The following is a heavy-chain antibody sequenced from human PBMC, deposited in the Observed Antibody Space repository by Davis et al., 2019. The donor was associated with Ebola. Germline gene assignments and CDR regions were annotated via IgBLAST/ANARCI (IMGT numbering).Heavy chain of an antibody. CDR3: AKDFHPWWLVPGVDAFDI. Sequence: GESLKISCAASGFTFSSYAMSWVRQAPGKGLEWVSAISGSGGSTYYADSVKGRFTISRDNSKNTLYLQMNSLRAEDTAVYYCAKDFHPWWLVPGVDAFDIWGQGTMVTVSS. V-gene: IGHV3-23*01. J-gene: IGHJ3*02. CDR1: GFTFSSYA. CDR2: ISGSGGST. D-gene: IGHD6-19*01.